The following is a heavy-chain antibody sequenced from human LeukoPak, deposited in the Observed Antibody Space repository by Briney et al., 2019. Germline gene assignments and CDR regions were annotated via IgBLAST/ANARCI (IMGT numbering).Heavy chain of an antibody. Sequence: GGSLRLSCAASGFTFSNYWMTWVREAPGKGLEWVANINRDGSERYYVDSVKGRFTISRDDAKSSLYLQMNSLRAEDTAVYYCARRNAMDVWGQGTTVIVFS. CDR3: ARRNAMDV. CDR2: INRDGSER. V-gene: IGHV3-7*03. J-gene: IGHJ6*02. CDR1: GFTFSNYW.